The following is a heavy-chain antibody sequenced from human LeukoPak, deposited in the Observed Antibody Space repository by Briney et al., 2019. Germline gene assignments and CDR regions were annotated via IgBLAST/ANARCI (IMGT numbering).Heavy chain of an antibody. CDR3: AKEGGYCSGGSCYYMDV. Sequence: GGSLRLSCAASGFTFSSYWMHWVRHAPGKGLEWVSAISGSGGSTYYADSVKGRLTISRDNSKNTLYLQMNSLRAEDTAVYYCAKEGGYCSGGSCYYMDVWGKGTTVTISS. D-gene: IGHD2-15*01. V-gene: IGHV3-23*01. J-gene: IGHJ6*03. CDR2: ISGSGGST. CDR1: GFTFSSYW.